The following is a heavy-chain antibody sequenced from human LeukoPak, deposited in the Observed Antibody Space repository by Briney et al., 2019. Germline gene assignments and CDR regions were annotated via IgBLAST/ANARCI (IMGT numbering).Heavy chain of an antibody. CDR3: ARVGGYDFWSGYRTDYYYYGMDV. V-gene: IGHV4-59*01. CDR1: GGSISSYY. J-gene: IGHJ6*02. CDR2: IYYSGST. Sequence: SSETLSLTCTVSGGSISSYYWSWIRQPPGKGLEWIGYIYYSGSTNYNPSLKSRVTISVDTSKNQFSLKPSSVTAADTAVYYCARVGGYDFWSGYRTDYYYYGMDVWGQGTTVTVSS. D-gene: IGHD3-3*01.